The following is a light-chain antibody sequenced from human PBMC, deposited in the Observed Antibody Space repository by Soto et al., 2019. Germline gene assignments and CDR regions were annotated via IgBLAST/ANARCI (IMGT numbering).Light chain of an antibody. J-gene: IGKJ1*01. V-gene: IGKV3-11*01. CDR2: DVS. CDR1: QSVSDY. Sequence: IVLTQSPAIMSLSPGESASLSCRASQSVSDYLAWYQQKPGQAPMLIIDDVSKRATGIPSRFSGRGSGTDFTLTIISLEPEDFSVYHCQQRSNWPQTFGQGTKV. CDR3: QQRSNWPQT.